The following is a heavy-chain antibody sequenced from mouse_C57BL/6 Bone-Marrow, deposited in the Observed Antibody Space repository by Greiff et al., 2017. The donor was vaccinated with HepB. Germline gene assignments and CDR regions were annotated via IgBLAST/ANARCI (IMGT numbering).Heavy chain of an antibody. J-gene: IGHJ3*01. CDR1: GFTFSSYG. Sequence: DVMLVESGGDLVKPGGSLKLSCAASGFTFSSYGMSWVRQTPDKRLEWVATISSGGSYTYYPDSVKGRFTISRDNAKNTLYLQMSSLKSEDTAMYYCARLRRFAYWGQGTLVTVSA. D-gene: IGHD2-12*01. CDR2: ISSGGSYT. CDR3: ARLRRFAY. V-gene: IGHV5-6*02.